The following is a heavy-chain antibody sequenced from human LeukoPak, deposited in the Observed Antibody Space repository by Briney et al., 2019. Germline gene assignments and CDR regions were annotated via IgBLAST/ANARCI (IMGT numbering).Heavy chain of an antibody. CDR2: IYYSGST. J-gene: IGHJ4*02. V-gene: IGHV4-59*01. CDR1: GGTISSYY. D-gene: IGHD6-13*01. Sequence: SETLSLTCTVTGGTISSYYWSWIRQPPGKGLEWIGYIYYSGSTNYNPSLKSRVTISVDTSKNQFSLKLSSVTAADTAVYYCARGDSSSWYYFDYWGQGTLVTVSS. CDR3: ARGDSSSWYYFDY.